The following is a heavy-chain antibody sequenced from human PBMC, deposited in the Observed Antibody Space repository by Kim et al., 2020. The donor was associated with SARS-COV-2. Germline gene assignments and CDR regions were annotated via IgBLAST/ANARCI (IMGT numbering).Heavy chain of an antibody. D-gene: IGHD2-15*01. CDR1: GFTLSSYA. CDR3: AREPAKEPTLPFDY. J-gene: IGHJ4*02. CDR2: ISYDGSNK. Sequence: GGSLRLSCAASGFTLSSYAMHWVRQAPGKGLEWVAVISYDGSNKYYADSVKGRFTISRDNSKNTLYLQMNRLRTEDTAVYYCAREPAKEPTLPFDYWGQGTLVTVSS. V-gene: IGHV3-30*04.